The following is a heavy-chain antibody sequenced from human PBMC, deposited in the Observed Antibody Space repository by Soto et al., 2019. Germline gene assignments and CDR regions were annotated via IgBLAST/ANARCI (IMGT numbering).Heavy chain of an antibody. CDR2: VSTSGNV. CDR3: ARDNNDFWSLYPLAFDY. CDR1: GGSLTKYY. V-gene: IGHV4-4*07. J-gene: IGHJ4*02. Sequence: PSETLPLTCSVSGGSLTKYYWSWIRQPAGKGLEWIGRVSTSGNVVSKASLRSRLTMSVDTSKNQFSLRLTSVTAADTAVYYCARDNNDFWSLYPLAFDYWGQGALVTVSS. D-gene: IGHD3-3*01.